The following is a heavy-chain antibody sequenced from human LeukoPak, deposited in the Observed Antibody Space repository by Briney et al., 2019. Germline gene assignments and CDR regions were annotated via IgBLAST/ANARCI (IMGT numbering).Heavy chain of an antibody. CDR1: GGSISSGDYY. D-gene: IGHD6-13*01. CDR2: ISGIGGST. J-gene: IGHJ4*02. Sequence: LSLTCTVSGGSISSGDYYWSWIRQAPGKGLEWVSAISGIGGSTYYADSVKGRFTISRDNSKNTLYLQMNSLRAEDTAVYYCAKSTSGYSSSWYDYWGQGTLVTVSS. V-gene: IGHV3-23*01. CDR3: AKSTSGYSSSWYDY.